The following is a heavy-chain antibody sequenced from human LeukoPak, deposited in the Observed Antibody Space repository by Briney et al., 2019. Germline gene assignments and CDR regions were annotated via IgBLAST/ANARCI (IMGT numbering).Heavy chain of an antibody. CDR1: GFTFSNYW. CDR2: IKQDGSEK. D-gene: IGHD5-24*01. J-gene: IGHJ5*02. Sequence: GGSLRLSCAASGFTFSNYWMIWVRQAPGKGLGWLGNIKQDGSEKRYADSVGGRFTVSRDNAQTSLYLEMSSLRADDTAVYYCARASDPWLQLTWGQGTLVTVSS. CDR3: ARASDPWLQLT. V-gene: IGHV3-7*05.